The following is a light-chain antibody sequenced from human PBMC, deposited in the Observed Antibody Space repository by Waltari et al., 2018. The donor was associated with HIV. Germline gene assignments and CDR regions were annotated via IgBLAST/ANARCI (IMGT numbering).Light chain of an antibody. CDR3: QSYDSSLSGLWV. J-gene: IGLJ3*02. CDR1: SSNIGAGYA. CDR2: GDT. V-gene: IGLV1-40*01. Sequence: SILTQPPSVSGAPGQWVTISCIGTSSNIGAGYAVHWYRQVPGTAPKTVLYGDTIRPPGIPDRFSGSKSGNSASLDITGLQADDEADYYCQSYDSSLSGLWVFGGGTKLTVL.